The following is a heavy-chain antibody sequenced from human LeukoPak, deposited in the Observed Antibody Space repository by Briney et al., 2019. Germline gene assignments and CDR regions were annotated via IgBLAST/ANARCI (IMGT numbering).Heavy chain of an antibody. CDR3: VRHKDYGDYSDY. D-gene: IGHD4-17*01. V-gene: IGHV3-15*01. Sequence: GGSLRLSCAVSGFTFTNAWMNWVRQVPGKGLEWVGRIKSKPDGGTTDYAAPVKGRFTISRDDSKNTLYLQMNSLRAEDTAVYYCVRHKDYGDYSDYWGQGTLVTVSS. J-gene: IGHJ4*02. CDR2: IKSKPDGGTT. CDR1: GFTFTNAW.